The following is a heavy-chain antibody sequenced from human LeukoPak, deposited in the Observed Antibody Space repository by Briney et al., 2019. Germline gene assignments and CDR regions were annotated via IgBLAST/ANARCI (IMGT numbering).Heavy chain of an antibody. CDR2: ISVYNGNT. D-gene: IGHD6-25*01. J-gene: IGHJ2*01. CDR3: ARPLAGNKVARATGFNP. V-gene: IGHV1-18*01. Sequence: ASVKVSCTASGYTFTSYTISWVRQAPGQGLEWMGWISVYNGNTNYAQKLRGRVTMTTDTSTSTAYMELRSLRSDDTAVYYCARPLAGNKVARATGFNPWGVGTLVTV. CDR1: GYTFTSYT.